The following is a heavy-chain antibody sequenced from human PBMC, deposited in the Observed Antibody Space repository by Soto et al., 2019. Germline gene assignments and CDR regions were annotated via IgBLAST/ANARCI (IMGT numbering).Heavy chain of an antibody. CDR3: ARGIYSSGWSTKGEHYYGMEV. CDR2: INPNSGGT. Sequence: ASVKVSCKASGYTFTGYYMHWVRQAPGQGXEWMGWINPNSGGTNYAQKFQGWVTMTRDTPISTAYMELSRLRSDDTAVYYCARGIYSSGWSTKGEHYYGMEVWGQGTTVTVSS. J-gene: IGHJ6*02. D-gene: IGHD6-19*01. CDR1: GYTFTGYY. V-gene: IGHV1-2*04.